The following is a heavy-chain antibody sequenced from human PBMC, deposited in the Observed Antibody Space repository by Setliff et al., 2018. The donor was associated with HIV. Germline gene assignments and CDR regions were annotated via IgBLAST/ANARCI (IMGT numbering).Heavy chain of an antibody. J-gene: IGHJ5*01. CDR3: ARRTSVGSLA. Sequence: GGSLRLSCAASGFTFSSYAMTWARQGPGKELEWVSGISGGGGSTYYAAAVKGRFTISRDNSKNTLYLQMNSLRAEDTAVYYCARRTSVGSLAWGQGTLVTVSS. CDR2: ISGGGGST. D-gene: IGHD3-10*01. V-gene: IGHV3-23*01. CDR1: GFTFSSYA.